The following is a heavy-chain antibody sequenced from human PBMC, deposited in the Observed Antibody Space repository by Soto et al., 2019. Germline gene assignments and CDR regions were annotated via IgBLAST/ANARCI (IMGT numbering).Heavy chain of an antibody. V-gene: IGHV4-59*01. J-gene: IGHJ3*02. D-gene: IGHD3-9*01. CDR2: IYYSGST. CDR1: GGSISSYY. Sequence: SETLSLTCTVSGGSISSYYWSWIRQPPGKGLEWIGYIYYSGSTNYNPSLKSRVTISVDTSKNQFSLKLSSVTAADTAVYYCARVPIIYDILTGYYTDAFDIWGQGTMVTVSS. CDR3: ARVPIIYDILTGYYTDAFDI.